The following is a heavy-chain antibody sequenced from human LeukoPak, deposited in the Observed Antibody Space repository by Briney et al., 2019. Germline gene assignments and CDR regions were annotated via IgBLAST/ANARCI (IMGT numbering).Heavy chain of an antibody. D-gene: IGHD6-6*01. V-gene: IGHV3-23*01. J-gene: IGHJ3*02. Sequence: QPGGSLRLSCEASGFTFNRHAMTWVRQAPGKGLEWVSGISGSGDGTYAADSVKGRFTISRDNSKNTLYLQMNSLRAEDTAVYYCAKGSVGVARLGTFDIWGQGTLVTVSS. CDR1: GFTFNRHA. CDR3: AKGSVGVARLGTFDI. CDR2: ISGSGDGT.